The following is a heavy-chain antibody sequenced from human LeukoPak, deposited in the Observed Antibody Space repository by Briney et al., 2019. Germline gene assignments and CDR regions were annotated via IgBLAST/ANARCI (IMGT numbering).Heavy chain of an antibody. J-gene: IGHJ3*02. D-gene: IGHD3-22*01. CDR3: ARDNYYDSSGYYHDAFDI. CDR2: GST. Sequence: GSTSYAQKFQGRVTMTRDTSTSTVYMELSSLRSEDTAVYYCARDNYYDSSGYYHDAFDIWDQGTMVTVSS. V-gene: IGHV1-46*01.